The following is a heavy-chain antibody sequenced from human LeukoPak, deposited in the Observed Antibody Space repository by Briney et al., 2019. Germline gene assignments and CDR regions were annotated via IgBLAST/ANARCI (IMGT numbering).Heavy chain of an antibody. J-gene: IGHJ4*02. CDR3: ARESYYYDSSGYYSLDY. Sequence: GGSLRLSCAASGFTFSSYSMNWVRRAPGKGLEWVSSISSSSSYIYYADSVKGRFTISRDNAKNSLYLQMNSLRAEDTAVYYCARESYYYDSSGYYSLDYWGQGTLVTVSS. CDR1: GFTFSSYS. D-gene: IGHD3-22*01. CDR2: ISSSSSYI. V-gene: IGHV3-21*01.